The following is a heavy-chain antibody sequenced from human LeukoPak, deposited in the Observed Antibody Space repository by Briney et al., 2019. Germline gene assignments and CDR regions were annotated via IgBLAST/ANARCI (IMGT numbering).Heavy chain of an antibody. J-gene: IGHJ5*02. CDR3: ARGMLTFGGPIRGNWFDP. CDR1: GGSFSGYY. V-gene: IGHV4-34*01. CDR2: INHSGST. Sequence: SETLSLTCAVYGGSFSGYYWSWIRQPPGKGLEWIGEINHSGSTNYNPSLKSRVTISVDTSKNQFSLKLRSVTAADTAVYYCARGMLTFGGPIRGNWFDPWGQGTLVTVSS. D-gene: IGHD3-16*01.